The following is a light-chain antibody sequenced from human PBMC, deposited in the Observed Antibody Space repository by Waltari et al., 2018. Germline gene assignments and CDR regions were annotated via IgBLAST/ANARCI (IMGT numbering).Light chain of an antibody. CDR3: QQANSFPLT. V-gene: IGKV1D-12*01. CDR1: QVISNW. J-gene: IGKJ4*01. Sequence: DIQMTQSPSSVSASVGDRVTITCRASQVISNWLAWYQQKPGKAPKLLISATSSLQGGVPSRFGGSGSGTDFTLTISSLQPEDFATYYCQQANSFPLTFGGGTRV. CDR2: ATS.